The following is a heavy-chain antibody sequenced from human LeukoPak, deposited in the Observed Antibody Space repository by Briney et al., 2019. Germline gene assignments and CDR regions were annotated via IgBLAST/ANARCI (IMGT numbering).Heavy chain of an antibody. J-gene: IGHJ3*02. V-gene: IGHV4-31*03. CDR3: ARDLAVSGLDAFEI. CDR1: GGSISSGGYY. D-gene: IGHD6-19*01. Sequence: SETPSLTCTVSGGSISSGGYYWSWIRQHPGKGLEWIGYIYYSGSTYYNPSLKSRVTISVDTSKNQFSLKLGSVTAADTAVYYCARDLAVSGLDAFEIWGQGTMVTVSS. CDR2: IYYSGST.